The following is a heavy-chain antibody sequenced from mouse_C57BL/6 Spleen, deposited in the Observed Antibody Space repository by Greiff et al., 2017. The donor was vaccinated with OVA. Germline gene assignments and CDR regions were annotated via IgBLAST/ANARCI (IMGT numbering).Heavy chain of an antibody. D-gene: IGHD1-1*01. CDR2: IDPEDGET. J-gene: IGHJ4*01. CDR1: GFNIKDYY. CDR3: ALRGYYYGSSPDY. V-gene: IGHV14-2*01. Sequence: EVQLQQSGAELVKPGASVKLSCTASGFNIKDYYMHWVKQRPEQGLEWIGRIDPEDGETNYAPKFKGKAPLTADPSSHTAYLQLSSLTSEYTAVYYGALRGYYYGSSPDYWGQGTSVTVSS.